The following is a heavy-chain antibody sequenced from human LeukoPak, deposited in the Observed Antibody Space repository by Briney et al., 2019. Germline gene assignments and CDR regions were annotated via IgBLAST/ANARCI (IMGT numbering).Heavy chain of an antibody. CDR1: GFTFSSYG. J-gene: IGHJ3*02. CDR2: IWYDGSNK. V-gene: IGHV3-33*01. Sequence: HPGGSLRLSCAASGFTFSSYGMRWVRQAPGKGLEWVAVIWYDGSNKYYADSVKGRFTISRDNSKNTLYLQMNSLRAEDTAVYYCARSKSYYYDSSGFHDAFDIWGQGTMVTVSS. D-gene: IGHD3-22*01. CDR3: ARSKSYYYDSSGFHDAFDI.